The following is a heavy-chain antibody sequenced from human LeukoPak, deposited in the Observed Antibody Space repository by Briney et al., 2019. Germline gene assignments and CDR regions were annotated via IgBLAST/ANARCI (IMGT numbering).Heavy chain of an antibody. CDR3: AKVDVWRYDSSGYYYALGGDYFDY. CDR1: GFTFSSYA. V-gene: IGHV3-23*01. Sequence: GGSLRLSCAASGFTFSSYAMSWVRQAPGKGLEWVSAISGSGGSTYYADSVKGRFTISRDNSKNTLYLQMNSLRAEDTAVYYCAKVDVWRYDSSGYYYALGGDYFDYWGQGTLVTVSS. J-gene: IGHJ4*02. CDR2: ISGSGGST. D-gene: IGHD3-22*01.